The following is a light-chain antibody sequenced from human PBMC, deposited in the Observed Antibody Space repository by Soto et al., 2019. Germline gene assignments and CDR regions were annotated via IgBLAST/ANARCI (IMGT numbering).Light chain of an antibody. CDR3: QHDNNRAGT. V-gene: IGKV3D-15*01. Sequence: EIVLTQSPVTLSVSPGERATLSCRASQSVSSNLAWYQHIPGQAPRLLIYDASTRATGIPARFSGSGSGTEFTLTISRLQSEDFALYYCQHDNNRAGTFGQGTKVESK. CDR2: DAS. J-gene: IGKJ1*01. CDR1: QSVSSN.